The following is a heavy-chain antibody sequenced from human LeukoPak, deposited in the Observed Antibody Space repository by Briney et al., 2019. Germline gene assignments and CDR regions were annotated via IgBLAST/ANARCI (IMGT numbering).Heavy chain of an antibody. Sequence: SETLSLTCTVSGGSISSGDYYWSWIRQPPGKGLEWIGYIYYSGSTYYNPSLKSRVTISVDTSKNQFSLKLSSVTAADTAVYYCARLHVLRFLEWLQSHDAFDIWGQGTMVTVSS. D-gene: IGHD3-3*01. J-gene: IGHJ3*02. V-gene: IGHV4-30-4*08. CDR3: ARLHVLRFLEWLQSHDAFDI. CDR2: IYYSGST. CDR1: GGSISSGDYY.